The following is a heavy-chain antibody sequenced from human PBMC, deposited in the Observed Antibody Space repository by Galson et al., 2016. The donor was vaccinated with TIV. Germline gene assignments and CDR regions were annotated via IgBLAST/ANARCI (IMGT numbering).Heavy chain of an antibody. Sequence: SLRLSCAASGFTFSDYYMSWIRQVPGKGLEWIAYIASHTTSMNIADSVRDRFSVSGDNANNSVFLQLNSLRVEDTAVYYCARGEIQLGSDYWGRGTLVTVSS. V-gene: IGHV3-11*06. J-gene: IGHJ4*02. D-gene: IGHD5-18*01. CDR2: IASHTTSM. CDR1: GFTFSDYY. CDR3: ARGEIQLGSDY.